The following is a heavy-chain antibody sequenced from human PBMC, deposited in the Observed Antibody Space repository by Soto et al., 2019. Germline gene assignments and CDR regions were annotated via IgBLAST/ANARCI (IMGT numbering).Heavy chain of an antibody. CDR1: GFIVSSNY. D-gene: IGHD1-26*01. V-gene: IGHV3-66*01. CDR2: IYSGGTT. CDR3: ARRWG. J-gene: IGHJ3*01. Sequence: EVQLVGSGGGLVQPGGSLRLSCAASGFIVSSNYMSWVRQAPGKGPEWVALIYSGGTTHYAESVKGRFTISRDKSKNTLYLQMNSLRAEDTAVYYCARRWGWGHGTMVTASS.